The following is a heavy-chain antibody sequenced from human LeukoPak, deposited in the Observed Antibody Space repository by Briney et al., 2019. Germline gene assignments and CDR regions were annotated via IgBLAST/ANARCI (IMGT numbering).Heavy chain of an antibody. CDR2: ISGSGGST. CDR1: GFTFSSYA. J-gene: IGHJ4*02. Sequence: PGGSLRLSCGASGFTFSSYAMSWVRQAPGKGLEWGSSISGSGGSTYYADSVKGRFTISRDNSKNTLYLQMNSLRAEDTAVYYCAKDRRDGSYLFDYWGQGTLVTVSS. V-gene: IGHV3-23*01. D-gene: IGHD1-26*01. CDR3: AKDRRDGSYLFDY.